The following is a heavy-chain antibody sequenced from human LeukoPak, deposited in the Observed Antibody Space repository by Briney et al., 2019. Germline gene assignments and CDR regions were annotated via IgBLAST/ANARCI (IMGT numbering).Heavy chain of an antibody. V-gene: IGHV4-34*01. J-gene: IGHJ3*02. D-gene: IGHD2-15*01. CDR3: ARDWGYCSGGSCYDLDAFDI. CDR1: GGSFSGYY. Sequence: PETLSLTCAVYGGSFSGYYWSWIRQPPGKGLEWIGEINHSGSTNYNPSLKSRVTISVDTSKNQFSLKLSSVTAADTAVYYCARDWGYCSGGSCYDLDAFDIWGQGTMVTVSS. CDR2: INHSGST.